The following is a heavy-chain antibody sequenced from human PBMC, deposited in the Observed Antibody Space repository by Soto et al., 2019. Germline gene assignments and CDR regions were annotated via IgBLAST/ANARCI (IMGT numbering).Heavy chain of an antibody. Sequence: QVQLQESGSGLVKPSQTLSLTCAVSGGSISTGGCSWSWIRLPPGRALEWIGYIFDTGKPYYSASFKSRVTMSVDRTQNQFSLRLESVTAADTAIYFGACLDGYNRYFDRWGRGTVVTVSS. D-gene: IGHD5-12*01. CDR1: GGSISTGGCS. CDR2: IFDTGKP. J-gene: IGHJ2*01. V-gene: IGHV4-30-2*01. CDR3: ACLDGYNRYFDR.